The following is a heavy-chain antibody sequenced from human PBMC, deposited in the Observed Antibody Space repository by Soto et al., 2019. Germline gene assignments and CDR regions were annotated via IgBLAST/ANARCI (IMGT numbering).Heavy chain of an antibody. CDR2: IKSKTDGGTT. Sequence: GGSLRLSCAASGFTFSNAWMSWVRQAPGKGLEWVGRIKSKTDGGTTDYAAPVKGRFTISRDDSKNTLYLQMNSLKTEDTAVYYCTTSVAIFGVPHYYYYYYMDVWGKGTTVTVSS. J-gene: IGHJ6*03. CDR1: GFTFSNAW. V-gene: IGHV3-15*01. CDR3: TTSVAIFGVPHYYYYYYMDV. D-gene: IGHD3-3*01.